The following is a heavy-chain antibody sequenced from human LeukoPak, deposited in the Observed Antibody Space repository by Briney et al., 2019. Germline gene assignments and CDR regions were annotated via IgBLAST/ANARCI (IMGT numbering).Heavy chain of an antibody. CDR2: MYFSGST. CDR1: GGSISSSSYY. D-gene: IGHD1-20*01. J-gene: IGHJ3*02. Sequence: SETLSLTCTVSGGSISSSSYYWGWIRQPPGKGLEWIGSMYFSGSTYYNPSLKSRVTISADTSKNQFSLNLSSVTAADTAVYYCARITGAQDDAFDIWGQGTMVTVSS. V-gene: IGHV4-39*01. CDR3: ARITGAQDDAFDI.